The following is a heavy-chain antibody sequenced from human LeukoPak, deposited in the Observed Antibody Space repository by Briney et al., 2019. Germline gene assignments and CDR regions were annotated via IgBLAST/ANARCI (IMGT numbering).Heavy chain of an antibody. D-gene: IGHD1-26*01. V-gene: IGHV4-39*01. CDR1: GASISGGTYY. J-gene: IGHJ4*02. Sequence: SETLSLTCSVSGASISGGTYYWGWIRQPPGKGLEWFGSIYYTGSTYDNPSLKSRVTISVDTSKNQFSLKLSSVTAADTAVYYCARRGGSGRAFDYWGKGTLVTVSS. CDR3: ARRGGSGRAFDY. CDR2: IYYTGST.